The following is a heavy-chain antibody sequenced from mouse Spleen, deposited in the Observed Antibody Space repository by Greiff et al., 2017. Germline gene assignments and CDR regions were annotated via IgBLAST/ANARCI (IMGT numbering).Heavy chain of an antibody. CDR1: GFTFSDYY. Sequence: EVQRVESGGGLVQPGGSLKLSCAASGFTFSDYYMYWVRQTPEKRLEWVAYISNGGGSTYYPDTVKGRFTISRDNAKNTLYLQMSRLKSEDTAMYYCARQRDDYDGGFAYWGQGTLVTVSA. D-gene: IGHD2-4*01. J-gene: IGHJ3*01. CDR3: ARQRDDYDGGFAY. V-gene: IGHV5-12*01. CDR2: ISNGGGST.